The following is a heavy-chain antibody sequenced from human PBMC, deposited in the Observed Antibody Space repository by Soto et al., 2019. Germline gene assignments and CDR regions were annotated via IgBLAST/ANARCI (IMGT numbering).Heavy chain of an antibody. CDR3: AKDRCSNGVCYFRH. D-gene: IGHD2-8*01. J-gene: IGHJ4*02. CDR1: GFTITSYA. CDR2: ISGSGESA. V-gene: IGHV3-23*01. Sequence: EVQLLESGGGLVQQGGSLRLSCAVSGFTITSYAMNWVRQAPGKGLEWVSGISGSGESAYYADAVKGRFTISRDTSKNMLYVQMNSLRAEDTAVYYCAKDRCSNGVCYFRHWGQGTLVTVSS.